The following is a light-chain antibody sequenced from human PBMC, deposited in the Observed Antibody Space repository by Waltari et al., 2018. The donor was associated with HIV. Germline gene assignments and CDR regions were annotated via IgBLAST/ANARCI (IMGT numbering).Light chain of an antibody. CDR2: ATN. V-gene: IGLV1-40*01. CDR1: SSNIGAYE. CDR3: QSYDNSLRVSYV. Sequence: QSVLTQPPSVSGAPGQRVTISGTGSSSNIGAYEGHWYQPLPVTAPKLLIYATNNRPSVVPDRFSGSQSGTAASLAIAGLQIEDEGDYFCQSYDNSLRVSYVFSAGTRVTVL. J-gene: IGLJ1*01.